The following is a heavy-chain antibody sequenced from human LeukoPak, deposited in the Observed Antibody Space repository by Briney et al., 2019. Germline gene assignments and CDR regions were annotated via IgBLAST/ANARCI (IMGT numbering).Heavy chain of an antibody. D-gene: IGHD3-22*01. CDR2: IYYSGST. J-gene: IGHJ6*02. V-gene: IGHV4-30-4*01. Sequence: SQTLSLTCTVSGGSISSGDYYWSWIRQPPGKGLERIGYIYYSGSTYYNPSLKSRVTISVDTSKNQFSLKLSSVTAADTAVYYCARDPPYYYDSSGYGMDVWGQGTTVTVSS. CDR1: GGSISSGDYY. CDR3: ARDPPYYYDSSGYGMDV.